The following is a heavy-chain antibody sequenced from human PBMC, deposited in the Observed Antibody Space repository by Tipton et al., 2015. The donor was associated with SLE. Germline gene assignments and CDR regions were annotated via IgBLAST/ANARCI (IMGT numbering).Heavy chain of an antibody. V-gene: IGHV4-34*01. D-gene: IGHD1-20*01. CDR2: INHSGST. Sequence: TLSLTCAVYGGSFSGYYWSWIRQPPGKGLEWIGEINHSGSTNYNPSLKSRVTISVGTSKNQFSLKLSSVTAADTAVYYCARDLTGLGFDYWGQGTLVTVSS. CDR1: GGSFSGYY. CDR3: ARDLTGLGFDY. J-gene: IGHJ4*02.